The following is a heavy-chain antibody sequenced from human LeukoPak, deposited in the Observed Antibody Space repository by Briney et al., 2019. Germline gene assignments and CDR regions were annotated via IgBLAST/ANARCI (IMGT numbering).Heavy chain of an antibody. J-gene: IGHJ4*02. V-gene: IGHV4-59*01. CDR3: ARDEVTGNYFDY. CDR2: IYYSGST. CDR1: GGSISSYY. Sequence: SETLSLTCTVSGGSISSYYWSWIRQPPGKGLEWIGYIYYSGSTNYNPSLKSRVTISVDTSKNQFSLKLSSVTAAHTAVYYCARDEVTGNYFDYWGQGTLVTVSS.